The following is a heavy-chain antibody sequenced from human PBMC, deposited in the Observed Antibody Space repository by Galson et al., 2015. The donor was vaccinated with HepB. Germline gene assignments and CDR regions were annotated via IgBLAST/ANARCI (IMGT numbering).Heavy chain of an antibody. Sequence: SLRLSCAASGFTFSNYWMSWVRQAPGKGLEWVANIKKDGSEKYYVDSVKGRFTISRDNAKNSLYLQINSLRADDTAVYYCARQSHYDNSGPELLDYWGQGTLVTVSS. J-gene: IGHJ4*02. CDR2: IKKDGSEK. D-gene: IGHD3-22*01. CDR3: ARQSHYDNSGPELLDY. V-gene: IGHV3-7*03. CDR1: GFTFSNYW.